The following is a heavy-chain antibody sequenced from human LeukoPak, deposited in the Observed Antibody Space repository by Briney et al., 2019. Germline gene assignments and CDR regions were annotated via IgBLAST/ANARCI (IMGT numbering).Heavy chain of an antibody. V-gene: IGHV1-2*02. J-gene: IGHJ6*02. Sequence: ASVKVSCKASGYTFTGYYMHWVRQAPGQGLEWMGWINPNSGGTNYAQKFRGRVTMTRDTSISTAYMELSRLRSDDTAVYYCARARGATWAEYYYYGMDVWGQGTTVTVSS. CDR3: ARARGATWAEYYYYGMDV. D-gene: IGHD5-12*01. CDR2: INPNSGGT. CDR1: GYTFTGYY.